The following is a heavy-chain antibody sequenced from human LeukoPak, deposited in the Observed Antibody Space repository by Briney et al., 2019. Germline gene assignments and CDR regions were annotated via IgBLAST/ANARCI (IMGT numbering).Heavy chain of an antibody. Sequence: ASVKVSCKASGYTFTSYHMHWVRQAPGQGLEWMGIINPSGGSTNYAQKFRGRVTMTRDMSTSTVYMELSSLRSEDTAVYYCARGRGSGWFEEGLYYFDYWGQGTLVTVSS. V-gene: IGHV1-46*01. D-gene: IGHD6-19*01. CDR1: GYTFTSYH. J-gene: IGHJ4*02. CDR2: INPSGGST. CDR3: ARGRGSGWFEEGLYYFDY.